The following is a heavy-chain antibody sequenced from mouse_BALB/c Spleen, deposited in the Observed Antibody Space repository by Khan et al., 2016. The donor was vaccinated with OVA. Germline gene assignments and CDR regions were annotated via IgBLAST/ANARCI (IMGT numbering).Heavy chain of an antibody. Sequence: EVQLQESGPGLVKPSQSLSLTCTVTGYSITSDYAWNWIRQFPGNKLEWMGYISYSGNTTYNPSLKSRISITRDTSKNQFFLQLKSVTTADTATYYCASELGRYYAMDYWGQGTSVTVSS. J-gene: IGHJ4*01. D-gene: IGHD4-1*01. CDR2: ISYSGNT. CDR3: ASELGRYYAMDY. CDR1: GYSITSDYA. V-gene: IGHV3-2*02.